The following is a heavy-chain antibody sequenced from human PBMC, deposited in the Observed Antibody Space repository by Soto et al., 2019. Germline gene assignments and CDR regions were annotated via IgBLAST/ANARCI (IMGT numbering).Heavy chain of an antibody. CDR3: ARSHSFDGSIYHYYFDF. CDR2: IYASGAT. D-gene: IGHD3-10*01. V-gene: IGHV4-59*01. CDR1: GGSISTYY. Sequence: SETLSLTCTVSGGSISTYYWSWIRQPPGGTLEWIGYIYASGATTYNPSLESRVTMSVDMPNHEFSLELTSLTAADTAVYYCARSHSFDGSIYHYYFDFWGQGTLVTVSS. J-gene: IGHJ4*02.